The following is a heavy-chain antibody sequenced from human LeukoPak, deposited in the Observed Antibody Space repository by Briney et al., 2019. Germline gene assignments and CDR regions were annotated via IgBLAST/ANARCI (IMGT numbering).Heavy chain of an antibody. V-gene: IGHV1-2*02. Sequence: GASVKVSCKASGYTFTGYYMHWVRQAPGQGLEWMGWINPNSGGTNYAQKFQGRVTMTRDTSISTAYMELSRLRSDDTAVYYCARDGAPYYDFWSGYYRHWGQGTLVTVSS. CDR3: ARDGAPYYDFWSGYYRH. CDR1: GYTFTGYY. D-gene: IGHD3-3*01. CDR2: INPNSGGT. J-gene: IGHJ4*02.